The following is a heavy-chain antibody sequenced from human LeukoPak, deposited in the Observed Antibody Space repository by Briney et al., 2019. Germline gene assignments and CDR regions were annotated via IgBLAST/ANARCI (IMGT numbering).Heavy chain of an antibody. J-gene: IGHJ4*02. CDR1: GSTFSSYA. CDR2: ISGSGGST. V-gene: IGHV3-23*01. CDR3: AKARAYYDILTGYSYYFDY. Sequence: GGSLRLSCAASGSTFSSYAMSWVRQAPGKGLEWVSAISGSGGSTYYADSVKGRFTISRDNSKNTLYLQMNSLRAEDTAVYYCAKARAYYDILTGYSYYFDYWGQGTLVTVSS. D-gene: IGHD3-9*01.